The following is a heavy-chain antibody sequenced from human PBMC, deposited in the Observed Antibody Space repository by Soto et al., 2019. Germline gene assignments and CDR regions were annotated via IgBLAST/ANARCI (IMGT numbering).Heavy chain of an antibody. V-gene: IGHV4-4*07. CDR3: ARAHYGDYAWFDP. J-gene: IGHJ5*02. CDR1: GGSMNAHF. CDR2: IYISGTT. Sequence: ASETLSLTCTVSGGSMNAHFWSWIRQSAGKGLEWIGHIYISGTTMYNPSLKSRVTMSVDPPKNQLSLKLTSVTAADTAVYYCARAHYGDYAWFDPWAREPWSPSPQ. D-gene: IGHD4-17*01.